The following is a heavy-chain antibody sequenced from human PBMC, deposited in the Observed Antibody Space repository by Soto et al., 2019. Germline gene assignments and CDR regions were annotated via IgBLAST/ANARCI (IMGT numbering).Heavy chain of an antibody. J-gene: IGHJ6*03. CDR2: ISAYNGNT. D-gene: IGHD3-3*01. CDR3: ARGIFGVVTESPYYMDV. CDR1: GYTFTSYG. V-gene: IGHV1-18*01. Sequence: ASVKVSCKASGYTFTSYGISWVRQAPGQGLEWMGWISAYNGNTNYAQKLQGRVTMTTDTSTSTAYMELRSLRSDDTAVYYCARGIFGVVTESPYYMDVWGKGTTVTVSS.